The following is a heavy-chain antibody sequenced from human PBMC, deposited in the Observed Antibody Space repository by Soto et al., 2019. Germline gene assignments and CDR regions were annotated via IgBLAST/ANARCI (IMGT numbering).Heavy chain of an antibody. D-gene: IGHD7-27*01. CDR1: GFTFSSYW. V-gene: IGHV3-7*01. J-gene: IGHJ6*03. CDR2: IKQDGSEK. CDR3: ARDHSGDYYYMDV. Sequence: RGSLRLSCAASGFTFSSYWMSWVRQAPGKGLEWVANIKQDGSEKYYVDSVKGRFTISRDNAKNSLYLQMNSLRAEDTAVYYCARDHSGDYYYMDVWGKGTTVTVAS.